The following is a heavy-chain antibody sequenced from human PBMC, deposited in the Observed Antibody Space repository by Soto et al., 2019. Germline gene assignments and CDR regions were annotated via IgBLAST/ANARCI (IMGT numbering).Heavy chain of an antibody. V-gene: IGHV4-4*02. Sequence: SETLSLTCAVSGDSIRTDNWWSWVRQPPGKGLEWIGEVYENGHTNYNPSLKSRVAMSVDTTKNQFSLKLTSVTAADTAMYYCARDSAGAGESDRFDYWGQGAQVTVPQ. J-gene: IGHJ4*02. CDR2: VYENGHT. CDR3: ARDSAGAGESDRFDY. CDR1: GDSIRTDNW.